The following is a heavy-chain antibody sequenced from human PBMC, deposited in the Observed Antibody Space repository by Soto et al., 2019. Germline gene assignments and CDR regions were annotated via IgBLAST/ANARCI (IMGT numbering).Heavy chain of an antibody. D-gene: IGHD1-26*01. CDR2: IDHAGVNT. V-gene: IGHV3-23*01. J-gene: IGHJ4*02. CDR1: GFTFTNYA. CDR3: ATDVGPMMFDY. Sequence: EVQLWESGGDFIQPGGSLRVSCAASGFTFTNYAMSWVRQAPGKGLEWVSTIDHAGVNTHYADSVKGRFTISRDNSKGTLYLQMNSLRAEETAIYYCATDVGPMMFDYWGQGALITVSS.